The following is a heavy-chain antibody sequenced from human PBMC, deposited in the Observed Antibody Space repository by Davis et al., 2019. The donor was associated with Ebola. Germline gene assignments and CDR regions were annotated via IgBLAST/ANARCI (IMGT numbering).Heavy chain of an antibody. CDR2: VHYTGTP. Sequence: SETLSLTCTVSAGSTNDYFWGWIRQSPGQGLEWIGYVHYTGTPYYNPSLTSRVTMSVDTSKNQFSLKLSSVTAADTAVYYCARGNYGDYIVLYYYNMDVWGQGTTVTVSS. V-gene: IGHV4-59*01. J-gene: IGHJ6*03. CDR3: ARGNYGDYIVLYYYNMDV. D-gene: IGHD4-17*01. CDR1: AGSTNDYF.